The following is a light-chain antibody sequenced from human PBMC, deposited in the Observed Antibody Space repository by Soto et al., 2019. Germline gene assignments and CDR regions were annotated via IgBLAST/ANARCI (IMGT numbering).Light chain of an antibody. V-gene: IGKV1-5*03. J-gene: IGKJ1*01. CDR3: QHYNSYSEA. CDR1: QSISSW. Sequence: DLQMTQSPSTLSASLGDRVTITCRASQSISSWLAWYQQKPGKAPKLLIYKASTLKSGVPSRFSGSGSGTEFTLTISSLQPDDFATYYCQHYNSYSEAFGQGTKVDIK. CDR2: KAS.